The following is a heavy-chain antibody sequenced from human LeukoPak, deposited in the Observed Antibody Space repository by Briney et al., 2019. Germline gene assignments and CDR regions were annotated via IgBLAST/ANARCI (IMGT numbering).Heavy chain of an antibody. J-gene: IGHJ4*02. Sequence: PGGSLRLSCAASGFTVSSNYMSWVRQAPGKGLEWVSVIYSGGSTYYADSVKGRFTISRDNAKNSLYLQMNSLRAEDTAVYYCARERHCSSTSCPHGDLDYWGQGTLVSVSS. CDR3: ARERHCSSTSCPHGDLDY. V-gene: IGHV3-53*01. CDR1: GFTVSSNY. CDR2: IYSGGST. D-gene: IGHD2-2*01.